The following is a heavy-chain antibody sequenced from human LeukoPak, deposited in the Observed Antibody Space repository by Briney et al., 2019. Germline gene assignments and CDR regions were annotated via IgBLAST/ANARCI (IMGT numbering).Heavy chain of an antibody. D-gene: IGHD6-6*01. CDR2: IVPIFGTA. J-gene: IGHJ4*02. V-gene: IGHV1-69*06. CDR1: GCTFTSYA. Sequence: ASVKVSCKASGCTFTSYAINWVPQAPGQALEWMGGIVPIFGTANYAQKFQGRVTITADKSTSTAYMELSSLRSEDTAVYYCAREKRHSSSSFDYWGQGTLVTVSS. CDR3: AREKRHSSSSFDY.